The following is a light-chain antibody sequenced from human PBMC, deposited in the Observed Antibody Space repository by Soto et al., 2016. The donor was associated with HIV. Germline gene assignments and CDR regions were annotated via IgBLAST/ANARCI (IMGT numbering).Light chain of an antibody. CDR1: NIGSKS. CDR3: QVWDSSRHHVV. V-gene: IGLV3-21*01. J-gene: IGLJ2*01. Sequence: SYVLTQPPSVSVAPRKTASITCGGNNIGSKSVHWYQQKPGQAPVLVVYDDTDRPSGIPERFSGSNSADTATLTINRVEAGDEADYYCQVWDSSRHHVVFGGGTKLTVL. CDR2: DDT.